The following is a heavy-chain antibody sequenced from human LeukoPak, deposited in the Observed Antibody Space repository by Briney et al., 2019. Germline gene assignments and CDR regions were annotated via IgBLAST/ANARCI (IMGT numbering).Heavy chain of an antibody. CDR3: TTEGIAAAGTGFDY. J-gene: IGHJ4*02. CDR1: GFTFSNAW. CDR2: IKSKTDGGTT. Sequence: GGSLRLSCAASGFTFSNAWMNWVRQAPGKGLEWVGRIKSKTDGGTTDYAAPVKGRFTISRDDPKNTLYLQMNSLKTEDTAVYYCTTEGIAAAGTGFDYWGQGTLITVSS. V-gene: IGHV3-15*07. D-gene: IGHD6-13*01.